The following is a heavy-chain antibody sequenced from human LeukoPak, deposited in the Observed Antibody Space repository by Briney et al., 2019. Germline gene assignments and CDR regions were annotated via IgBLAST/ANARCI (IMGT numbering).Heavy chain of an antibody. Sequence: PGGSLRLSCEASGFTFPSYAKHWVRQAPAKGLEWGSSITSSCDGTVYTDALSGRFTISRENGKKAAFLQMKKLRRGGSALYYCAKGADNSGRQDFVIWGQGNLVTVSS. CDR2: ITSSCDGT. D-gene: IGHD4-23*01. CDR3: AKGADNSGRQDFVI. V-gene: IGHV3-23*01. CDR1: GFTFPSYA. J-gene: IGHJ1*01.